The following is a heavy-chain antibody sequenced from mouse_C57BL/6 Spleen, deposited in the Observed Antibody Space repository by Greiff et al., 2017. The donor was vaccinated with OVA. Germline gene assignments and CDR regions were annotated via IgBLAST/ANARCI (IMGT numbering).Heavy chain of an antibody. V-gene: IGHV1-81*01. J-gene: IGHJ2*01. Sequence: VKLMESGAELARPGASVKLSCKASGYTFTSYGISWVKQRTGQGLEWIGEIYPRSGNTYYNEKFKGKATLTADKSSSTAYMELRSLTSEDSAVYFCAKAGYDYDDYWGQGTTLTVSS. D-gene: IGHD2-4*01. CDR3: AKAGYDYDDY. CDR1: GYTFTSYG. CDR2: IYPRSGNT.